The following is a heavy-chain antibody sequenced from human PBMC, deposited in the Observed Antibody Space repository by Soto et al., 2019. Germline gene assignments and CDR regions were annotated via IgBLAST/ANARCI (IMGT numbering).Heavy chain of an antibody. CDR2: IYYSGST. J-gene: IGHJ4*02. CDR3: ARRESYDILTGYYHFDY. V-gene: IGHV4-39*01. CDR1: GGSISSSSYY. Sequence: SETLSLTCGVSGGSISSSSYYWGWIRQPPGKGLEWIGNIYYSGSTYYNPSLKSRVTISVDTSKNQFSLELSSVTAADTAVYYCARRESYDILTGYYHFDYWGQGTLVTVS. D-gene: IGHD3-9*01.